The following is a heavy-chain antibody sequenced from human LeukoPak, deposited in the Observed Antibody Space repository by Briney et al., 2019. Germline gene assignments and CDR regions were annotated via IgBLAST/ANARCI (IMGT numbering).Heavy chain of an antibody. D-gene: IGHD3-3*01. Sequence: SVKVSCKASGGTFSSYAISWVRQAPGQGLEWMGRIIPILGIANYAQKFQGRVTITADKSTSTAYMELSSLRSEDTAVYYCAKDQMVSDFWSGYKDYGMDVWGQGTTVTVSS. CDR1: GGTFSSYA. J-gene: IGHJ6*02. CDR2: IIPILGIA. V-gene: IGHV1-69*04. CDR3: AKDQMVSDFWSGYKDYGMDV.